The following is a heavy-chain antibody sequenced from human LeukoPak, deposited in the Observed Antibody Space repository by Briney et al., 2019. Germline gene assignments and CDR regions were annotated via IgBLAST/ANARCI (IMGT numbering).Heavy chain of an antibody. CDR2: ISAYNGNT. CDR3: AREGTDIVVVPAAMLDY. CDR1: GYTFTSYG. V-gene: IGHV1-18*04. D-gene: IGHD2-2*01. J-gene: IGHJ4*02. Sequence: ASVKVSCKASGYTFTSYGISWVRQAPGQGLEWMGWISAYNGNTNYAQKLQGRVTMTTDTSTSTAYMELRSLRSDDTAAYYCAREGTDIVVVPAAMLDYWGQGTLVTVSS.